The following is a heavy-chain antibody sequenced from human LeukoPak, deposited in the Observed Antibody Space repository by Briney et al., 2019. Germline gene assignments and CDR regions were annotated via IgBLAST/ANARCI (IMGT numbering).Heavy chain of an antibody. J-gene: IGHJ5*02. D-gene: IGHD6-6*01. V-gene: IGHV1-2*02. CDR3: AREWAEQLATSDP. CDR2: VHPNSGGT. Sequence: ASVKVSCKASGYTFTGYYMHWVRQAPGQGLEWMGWVHPNSGGTKYAEKFQGRVTMTRDTSISTAYMELSRLRSDDTAVYYCAREWAEQLATSDPWGQGTLVTVSS. CDR1: GYTFTGYY.